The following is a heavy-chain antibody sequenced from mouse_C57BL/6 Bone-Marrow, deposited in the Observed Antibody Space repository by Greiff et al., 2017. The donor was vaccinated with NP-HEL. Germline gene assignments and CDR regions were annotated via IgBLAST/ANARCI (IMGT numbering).Heavy chain of an antibody. CDR3: ASYYGNYDAMDY. V-gene: IGHV1-63*01. CDR1: GYTFTNYW. CDR2: IYPGGGYT. Sequence: VQRVESGAELVRPGTSVKMSCKASGYTFTNYWIGWAKQRPGHGLEWIGDIYPGGGYTNYNEKFKGKATLTADKSSSTAYMQFSSLTSEDSAIYYGASYYGNYDAMDYWGQGTSVTVSS. J-gene: IGHJ4*01. D-gene: IGHD2-1*01.